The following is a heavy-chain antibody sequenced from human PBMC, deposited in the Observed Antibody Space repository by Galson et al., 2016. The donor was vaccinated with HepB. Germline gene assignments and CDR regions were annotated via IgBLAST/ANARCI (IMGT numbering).Heavy chain of an antibody. D-gene: IGHD2-2*01. CDR3: AREGHDQLLWGYFDY. Sequence: SLRLSCAASGFTFSGYPMHWVRQAPGKGLEWVAVISKDGRNKDYADSVKGRFTLSRDNSKNTLYLQMDSLRAEDTGVYSFAREGHDQLLWGYFDYGGQGTLVTLSS. CDR1: GFTFSGYP. V-gene: IGHV3-30*04. J-gene: IGHJ4*02. CDR2: ISKDGRNK.